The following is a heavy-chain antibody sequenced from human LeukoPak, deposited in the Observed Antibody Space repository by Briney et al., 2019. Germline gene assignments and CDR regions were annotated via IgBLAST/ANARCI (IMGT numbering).Heavy chain of an antibody. J-gene: IGHJ3*02. CDR3: ARGASLVAGVSPDAFDI. D-gene: IGHD6-19*01. V-gene: IGHV3-30-3*01. Sequence: GGSLRLSCVASGFTFSTSAINWVRQAPGEGLEWVAVISYDGSNEYYADSVKGRFTISRDNSKNTLYLQMNSPRPDDTAVYYCARGASLVAGVSPDAFDIWGQGTMVTVSS. CDR1: GFTFSTSA. CDR2: ISYDGSNE.